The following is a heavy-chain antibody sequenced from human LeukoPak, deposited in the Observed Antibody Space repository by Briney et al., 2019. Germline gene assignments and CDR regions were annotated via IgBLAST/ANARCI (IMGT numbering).Heavy chain of an antibody. D-gene: IGHD3-9*01. CDR3: ARHSSGGTYYDILTGYEDWFDP. CDR1: GGSISSSSYY. CDR2: IYYSGST. J-gene: IGHJ5*02. Sequence: SETLSLTCTVSGGSISSSSYYWGWIRLPPGKGLEWIGSIYYSGSTYHNPSLKSRVTISVDTSKNQFSLKLSSVTAADTAVYYCARHSSGGTYYDILTGYEDWFDPWGQGTLVTVSS. V-gene: IGHV4-39*01.